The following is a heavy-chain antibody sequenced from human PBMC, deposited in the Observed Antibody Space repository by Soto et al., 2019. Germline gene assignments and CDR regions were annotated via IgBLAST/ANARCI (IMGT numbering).Heavy chain of an antibody. CDR1: GFSFSNAW. J-gene: IGHJ4*02. CDR2: MKSKTDGGTT. Sequence: EGSLRLSCAASGFSFSNAWMNWVRQAPGKGLEWVGRMKSKTDGGTTDYAAPVKGRFTISRDDSKNTLYLQMNSLKTEDTAVYYCATEGDQYYDNSGSYFDYWGQGTLVTVSS. CDR3: ATEGDQYYDNSGSYFDY. D-gene: IGHD3-22*01. V-gene: IGHV3-15*07.